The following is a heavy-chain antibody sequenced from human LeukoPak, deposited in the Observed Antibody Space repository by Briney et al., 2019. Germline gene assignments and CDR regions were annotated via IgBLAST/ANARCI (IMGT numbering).Heavy chain of an antibody. D-gene: IGHD4-4*01. Sequence: GGSLRLSCAASGFTFSDYYMSWIRQAPGKGLEWVSYISSSGSTIYYADSVKGRFTISRDNSKNTLYLQMNSLRAEDTAAYYCAKDKATVTLGWFDPWGQGTLVTVSS. V-gene: IGHV3-11*01. CDR1: GFTFSDYY. CDR3: AKDKATVTLGWFDP. J-gene: IGHJ5*02. CDR2: ISSSGSTI.